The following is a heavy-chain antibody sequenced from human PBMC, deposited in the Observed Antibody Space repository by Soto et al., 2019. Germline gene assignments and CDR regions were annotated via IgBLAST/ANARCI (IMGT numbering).Heavy chain of an antibody. CDR3: ATGLSTRGYYMDA. CDR1: GFSFSIYW. V-gene: IGHV3-74*01. D-gene: IGHD1-26*01. Sequence: GGSLRLSCAASGFSFSIYWMHWVRQAPGKGLVWVSRIITDGSSTSYAGSVKGRFTISRDNAKNTLYLQMNSLRAEDTAVYYCATGLSTRGYYMDAWGKGTTVTVSS. J-gene: IGHJ6*03. CDR2: IITDGSST.